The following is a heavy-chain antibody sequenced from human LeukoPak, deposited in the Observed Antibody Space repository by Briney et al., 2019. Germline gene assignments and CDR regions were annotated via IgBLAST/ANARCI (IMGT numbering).Heavy chain of an antibody. Sequence: ASVKVSCKASGYTFTSYGISWVRQAPGQGLEWMGWISAYNGNTNYAQKFQGRVTMTRDTSISTAYMELSRLRSDDTAVYYCARESTGYSSSWYHGNWFDPWGQGTLVTVSS. J-gene: IGHJ5*02. D-gene: IGHD6-13*01. V-gene: IGHV1-18*01. CDR3: ARESTGYSSSWYHGNWFDP. CDR2: ISAYNGNT. CDR1: GYTFTSYG.